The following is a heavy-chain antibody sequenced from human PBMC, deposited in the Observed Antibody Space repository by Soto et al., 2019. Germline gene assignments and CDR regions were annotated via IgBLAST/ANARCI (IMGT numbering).Heavy chain of an antibody. V-gene: IGHV4-59*01. D-gene: IGHD3-3*01. CDR1: GGSISSYY. CDR2: IYYSGST. Sequence: SETLSLTCTVSGGSISSYYWSWIRQPPGKGLEWIGYIYYSGSTNYNPSLKSRVTISVDTSKNQFSLKLSSVTAADTAVYYCARSGGGVVTEGFDYWGQGTLVTVSS. CDR3: ARSGGGVVTEGFDY. J-gene: IGHJ4*02.